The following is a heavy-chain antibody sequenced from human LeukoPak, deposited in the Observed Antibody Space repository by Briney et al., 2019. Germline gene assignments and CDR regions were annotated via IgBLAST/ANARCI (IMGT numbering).Heavy chain of an antibody. CDR3: AKDSTAMALIDAFDI. J-gene: IGHJ3*02. D-gene: IGHD5-18*01. CDR2: IGGSGGFNT. CDR1: GFTFSSHG. Sequence: GGTLRLSCAASGFTFSSHGMNWVRQAPGKGLEWVSGIGGSGGFNTYYADSVKGRFTISRDNSKNTLYLQMNSLRAEDTAVYYCAKDSTAMALIDAFDIWGQGTMVTVSS. V-gene: IGHV3-23*01.